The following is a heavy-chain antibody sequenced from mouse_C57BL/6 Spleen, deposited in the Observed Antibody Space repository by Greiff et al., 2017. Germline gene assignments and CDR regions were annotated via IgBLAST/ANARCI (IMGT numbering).Heavy chain of an antibody. CDR1: GYTFTDYY. CDR3: ARDYGSSYVLYYYAMDY. CDR2: INPNNGGT. Sequence: EVQLQQSGPELVKPGASVKISCKASGYTFTDYYMNWVKQSHGKSLEWIGDINPNNGGTSYTQKFKGKATLTVDKSSSTSYMELRSLTSEDSAVYYCARDYGSSYVLYYYAMDYWGQGTSVTVSS. V-gene: IGHV1-26*01. J-gene: IGHJ4*01. D-gene: IGHD1-1*01.